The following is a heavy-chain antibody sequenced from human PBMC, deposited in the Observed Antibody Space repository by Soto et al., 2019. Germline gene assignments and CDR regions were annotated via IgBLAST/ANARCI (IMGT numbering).Heavy chain of an antibody. Sequence: SETLSLTCTVSGGSISSYYWSWIRQPPGKGLEWIGYIYYSGSTNYNPSLKSRVTISVDTSKNQFSLKLSSVTAADTAVYYCARQGFTIFGVVPPRGAFDIWGQGTMVTVSS. CDR2: IYYSGST. CDR3: ARQGFTIFGVVPPRGAFDI. V-gene: IGHV4-59*08. J-gene: IGHJ3*02. D-gene: IGHD3-3*01. CDR1: GGSISSYY.